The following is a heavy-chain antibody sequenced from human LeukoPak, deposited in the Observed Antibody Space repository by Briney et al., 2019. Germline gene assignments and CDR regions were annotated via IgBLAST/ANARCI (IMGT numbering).Heavy chain of an antibody. CDR3: ARREYYDYVWGSYRPRPFDY. J-gene: IGHJ4*02. V-gene: IGHV4-34*01. CDR1: GGSFSGYY. CDR2: INHSGST. D-gene: IGHD3-16*02. Sequence: PSETLSLTCAVYGGSFSGYYWSWIRQPPGKGLERIGEINHSGSTNYNPSLKSRVTISVDTSKNQFSLKLSSVTAADTAVYYCARREYYDYVWGSYRPRPFDYWGQGTLVTVSS.